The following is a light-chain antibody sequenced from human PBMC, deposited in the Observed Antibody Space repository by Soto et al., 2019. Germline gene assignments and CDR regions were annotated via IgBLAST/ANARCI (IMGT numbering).Light chain of an antibody. Sequence: EIVLTQSPGTLSLSPGEGATVSCRASQIVSNNYLAWYQQKPGQAPRLLVYGASRRATAIPDRFGGSGSGTDFTLTISRLEPEDFAVYYCQQYGNSLPWTFGQGTKVEIK. CDR2: GAS. V-gene: IGKV3-20*01. CDR1: QIVSNNY. J-gene: IGKJ1*01. CDR3: QQYGNSLPWT.